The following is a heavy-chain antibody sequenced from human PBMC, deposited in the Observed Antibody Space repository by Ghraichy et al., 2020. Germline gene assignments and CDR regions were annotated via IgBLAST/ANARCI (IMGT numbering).Heavy chain of an antibody. CDR1: GGSFSGYY. V-gene: IGHV4-34*01. CDR3: ARGYYDSSGLDY. J-gene: IGHJ4*02. CDR2: INHSGST. Sequence: SETLSLTCAVYGGSFSGYYWSWIRQPPGKGLEWIGEINHSGSTNYSPSLKSRVTISVDTSKNQFSLKLSSVTAADTAVYYCARGYYDSSGLDYWGQGTLVTVSS. D-gene: IGHD3-22*01.